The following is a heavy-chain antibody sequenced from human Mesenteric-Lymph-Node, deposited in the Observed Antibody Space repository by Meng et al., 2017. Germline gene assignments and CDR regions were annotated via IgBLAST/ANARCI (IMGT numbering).Heavy chain of an antibody. J-gene: IGHJ4*02. V-gene: IGHV3-11*04. CDR2: ISSSGSTI. Sequence: GESLKISCAASGFTFSDYYMSWIRQAPGKGLEWVSYISSSGSTIYYADSVKGRFTISRDNAKNSLYLQMNSLRAEDTAVYYCARWYNSFFDCWGQGTLVTVSS. CDR3: ARWYNSFFDC. D-gene: IGHD1-1*01. CDR1: GFTFSDYY.